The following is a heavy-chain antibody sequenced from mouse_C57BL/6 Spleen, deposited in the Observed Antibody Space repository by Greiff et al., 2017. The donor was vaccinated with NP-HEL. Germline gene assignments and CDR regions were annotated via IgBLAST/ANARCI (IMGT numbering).Heavy chain of an antibody. CDR3: ARGRFITTVVDFDY. V-gene: IGHV1-69*01. D-gene: IGHD1-1*01. Sequence: QVQLQQPGAELVLPGASVKLSCTASGYTFTSYWMHWVKQRPGQGLAWIGEIDPSDSYTNYNQKFTGKSTLTVDKSSSTSYMQISSLTSEDSAVYYCARGRFITTVVDFDYWGQGTTLTVSS. J-gene: IGHJ2*01. CDR2: IDPSDSYT. CDR1: GYTFTSYW.